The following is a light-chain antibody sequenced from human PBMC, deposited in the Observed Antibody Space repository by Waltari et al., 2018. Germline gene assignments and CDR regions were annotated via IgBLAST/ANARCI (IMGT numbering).Light chain of an antibody. J-gene: IGKJ4*01. CDR3: QQYYGTPCT. CDR1: QSVLYSSNNKNY. V-gene: IGKV4-1*01. Sequence: DIVMTQSPDSLAVSLGERATINCKSSQSVLYSSNNKNYLAWYQQKPGQTPKLLIYWASTRESGVPDRFSGSGSGTDVTLNISSLQAEDVAVYYCQQYYGTPCTFGGGTKVEMK. CDR2: WAS.